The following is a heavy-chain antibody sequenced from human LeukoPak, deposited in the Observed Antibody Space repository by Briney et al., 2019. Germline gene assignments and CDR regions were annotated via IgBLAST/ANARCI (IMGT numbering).Heavy chain of an antibody. CDR3: ARHGRTYYDSSGFYLEEDWFDP. D-gene: IGHD3-22*01. CDR1: GASISPYY. Sequence: SETLSLTCTVSGASISPYYWSWIRQPPGEGLEWIGYIYYSGSTNYSPSLETRVTISVDTSWNQFSLKLNSVTAADTAVYYCARHGRTYYDSSGFYLEEDWFDPWGQGTLVTVSS. V-gene: IGHV4-59*08. CDR2: IYYSGST. J-gene: IGHJ5*02.